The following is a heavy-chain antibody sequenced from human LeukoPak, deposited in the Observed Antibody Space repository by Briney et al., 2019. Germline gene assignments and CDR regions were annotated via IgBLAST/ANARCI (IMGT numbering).Heavy chain of an antibody. D-gene: IGHD3-3*01. CDR1: GFSFSVYA. CDR3: AKGGQDFDFWIFDY. J-gene: IGHJ4*02. Sequence: GGSLRLSCAASGFSFSVYAMSWVRQAPGRGLEWVSSISGNSDRTYYANSVKGRFTISRENFRNTVHLEMRGLGAADTALYFCAKGGQDFDFWIFDYWGQGNLVIVSS. V-gene: IGHV3-23*01. CDR2: ISGNSDRT.